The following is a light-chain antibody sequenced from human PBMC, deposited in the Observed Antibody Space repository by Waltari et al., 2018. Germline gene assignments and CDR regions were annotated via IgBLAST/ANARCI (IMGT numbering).Light chain of an antibody. CDR3: QQSYSAPLS. V-gene: IGKV1-39*01. CDR2: APS. Sequence: DIQMTQSPSSLSASVGDTVTITCRASQSISNYLNWYQQRPGKAPNILIHAPSSLKSGVPXXXSGSGSGTDFTLTISXLQPADFATYYCQQSYSAPLSFGGGTKVEIK. J-gene: IGKJ4*01. CDR1: QSISNY.